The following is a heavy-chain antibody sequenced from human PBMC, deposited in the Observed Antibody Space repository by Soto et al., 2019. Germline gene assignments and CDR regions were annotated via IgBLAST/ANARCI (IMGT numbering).Heavy chain of an antibody. CDR2: ISAHNGNT. V-gene: IGHV1-18*01. J-gene: IGHJ4*02. Sequence: QVHLVQSGAEVKKPGASVKVSCKASGYTFTSYGITWVRQAPGQGLECKGWISAHNGNTAYAQNLPGRVLVTRDTSAGTASMELSGLRSDDTAVYYCAGGRDGDYWGQAAGVTVSS. CDR3: AGGRDGDY. D-gene: IGHD6-6*01. CDR1: GYTFTSYG.